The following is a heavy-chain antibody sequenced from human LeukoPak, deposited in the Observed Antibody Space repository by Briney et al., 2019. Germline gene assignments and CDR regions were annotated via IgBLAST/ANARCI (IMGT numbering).Heavy chain of an antibody. CDR1: GVSFTAYS. CDR2: IGPGGDI. Sequence: PGGSLRLSCAASGVSFTAYSMNWVRQAPGRGLEWISYIGPGGDIYYADSVTGRFTVSRDTANNLLYLQMNGLRVEDTGVYYCARRFDSWGQGTLVTVSS. J-gene: IGHJ4*02. CDR3: ARRFDS. V-gene: IGHV3-48*01.